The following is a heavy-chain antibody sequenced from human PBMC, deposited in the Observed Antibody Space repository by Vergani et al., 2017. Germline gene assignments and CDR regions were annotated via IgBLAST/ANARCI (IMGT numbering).Heavy chain of an antibody. CDR3: ARVYFDWLGYYYYMDV. Sequence: QVQLQESGPGLVKPSETLSLTCTVSGGSISSYYWSWIRQPPGKGLEWIGYIYYSGSTNYNPSLKSRVTISVDTSKNQFPLKLSSVTAADTAVYYCARVYFDWLGYYYYMDVWGKGTTVTVSS. J-gene: IGHJ6*03. D-gene: IGHD3-9*01. CDR2: IYYSGST. CDR1: GGSISSYY. V-gene: IGHV4-59*01.